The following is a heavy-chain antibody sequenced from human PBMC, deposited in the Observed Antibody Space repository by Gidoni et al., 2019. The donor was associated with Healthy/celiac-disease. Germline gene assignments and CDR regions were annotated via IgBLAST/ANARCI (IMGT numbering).Heavy chain of an antibody. J-gene: IGHJ4*02. D-gene: IGHD6-19*01. CDR2: RNQDGSVK. CDR3: LPGGLAESDH. V-gene: IGHV3-7*01. CDR1: GFSFNNYW. Sequence: EVQLVESGGALVQPGGSLRLSCVGYGFSFNNYWMNWVRQAPGKGLEWVGNRNQDGSVKQYGEAAKGRFINSRDNAKNSLFLQMNSLRVEDTGGHYWLPGGLAESDHWGQGTPVTVSS.